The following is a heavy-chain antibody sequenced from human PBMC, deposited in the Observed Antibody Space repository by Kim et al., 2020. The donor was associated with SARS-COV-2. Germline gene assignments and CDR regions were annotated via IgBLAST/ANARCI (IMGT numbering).Heavy chain of an antibody. J-gene: IGHJ6*02. D-gene: IGHD3-3*01. CDR3: ARDIPPSXYDXXTGYXXYYGMDV. CDR2: ISXYNGNT. V-gene: IGHV1-18*01. Sequence: ASVKVSCKASGYTFTSYGISWVRQAPGQGLEWMGWISXYNGNTNYAQKLQGRVTXTTDTSTSTAXXELXSLRSXATAVYYCARDIPPSXYDXXTGYXXYYGMDVWGQGTTVTVSS. CDR1: GYTFTSYG.